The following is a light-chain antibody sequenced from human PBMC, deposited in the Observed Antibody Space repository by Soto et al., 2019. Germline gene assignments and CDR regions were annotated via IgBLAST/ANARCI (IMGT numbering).Light chain of an antibody. V-gene: IGLV1-44*01. Sequence: QSVLTQPPSASETPGQRVTISCSGSSSNIGTNTVNWYQLLPGTAPKLLIYNNNQRPSGVPDRFSGSKSGTSASLAISGLQSEDEADYYCAAWDDSLKGSVFGTGTKVTVL. CDR1: SSNIGTNT. CDR3: AAWDDSLKGSV. CDR2: NNN. J-gene: IGLJ1*01.